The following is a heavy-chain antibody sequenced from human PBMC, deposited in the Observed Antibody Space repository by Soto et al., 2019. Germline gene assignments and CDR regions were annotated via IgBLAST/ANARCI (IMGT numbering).Heavy chain of an antibody. CDR3: ASGPHKGWYYFDY. CDR2: INPNSGGT. CDR1: GCTFTGYY. V-gene: IGHV1-2*02. J-gene: IGHJ4*02. Sequence: GASVKVSCKASGCTFTGYYMHWVRQAPGQGLEWMGWINPNSGGTNYAQKFQGRVTMTRDTSISTAYMELSRLRSDDTAVYYCASGPHKGWYYFDYWGQGTLVTVCS. D-gene: IGHD6-19*01.